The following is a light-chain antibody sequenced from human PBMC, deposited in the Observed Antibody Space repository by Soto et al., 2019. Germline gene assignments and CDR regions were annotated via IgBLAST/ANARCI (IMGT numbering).Light chain of an antibody. CDR1: TSNIGNNY. J-gene: IGLJ1*01. CDR3: GTWDSSLSAGV. Sequence: QSVLTQPPSVSAAPGQKVTISCSGGTSNIGNNYVSWYQQFPGTAPKLLIYEDIRRPSGIPDRFSGSKSGTSATLGITGLQTGDEADYFCGTWDSSLSAGVFGTGTKVTVL. CDR2: EDI. V-gene: IGLV1-51*02.